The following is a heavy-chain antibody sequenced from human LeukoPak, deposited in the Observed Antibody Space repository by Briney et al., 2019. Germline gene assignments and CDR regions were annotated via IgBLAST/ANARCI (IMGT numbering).Heavy chain of an antibody. CDR2: IKQDGSEK. D-gene: IGHD3-9*01. CDR3: AGGTGFIIKD. Sequence: GGSLRLSCAASGFTFSLYWMNWVRRAPGKGLEWVANIKQDGSEKNYVDSVKGRFTISRDNAKNSLYLQMNDLRVEDTAMYYCAGGTGFIIKDWGQGTLVTVSS. V-gene: IGHV3-7*03. J-gene: IGHJ4*02. CDR1: GFTFSLYW.